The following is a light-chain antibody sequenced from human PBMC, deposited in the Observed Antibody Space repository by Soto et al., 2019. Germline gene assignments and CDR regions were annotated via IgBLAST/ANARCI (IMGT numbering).Light chain of an antibody. CDR2: DAF. V-gene: IGKV1-33*01. J-gene: IGKJ4*01. Sequence: DIQMTQSPSSLSAFVGASITITCQASHDIKNYLNWYQHKPGKAPKLLIYDAFKSDTGVPSRFSGSGSGTDFTFTINNLQPEDIAKYFCQQDDSLPPTFGGGTRV. CDR1: HDIKNY. CDR3: QQDDSLPPT.